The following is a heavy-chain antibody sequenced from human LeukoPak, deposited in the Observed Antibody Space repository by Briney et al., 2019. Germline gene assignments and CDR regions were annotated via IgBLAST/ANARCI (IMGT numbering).Heavy chain of an antibody. CDR2: IYHSGST. V-gene: IGHV4-38-2*02. D-gene: IGHD5-18*01. Sequence: SGTLSLTCTVSAYSISSGYYWGWIRQPPGKGLEWIGSIYHSGSTYYNPSLKSRVTISVDTSKNQFSLKLSSVTAADTAVYYCAREGDTAMVPDYWGQGTLVTVSS. J-gene: IGHJ4*02. CDR1: AYSISSGYY. CDR3: AREGDTAMVPDY.